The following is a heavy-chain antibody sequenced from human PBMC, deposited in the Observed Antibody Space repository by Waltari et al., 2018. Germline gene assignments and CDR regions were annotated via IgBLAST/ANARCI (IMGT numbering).Heavy chain of an antibody. CDR1: GGPVSSVG. Sequence: QVQLVQSGAEVKQPGSSGKVSGKSSGGPVSSVGLHWLRQAPGQGLEWMGKIIPMPGITDYEQKVQGRLRITADRSTTTGYMELRSLGSEDTAIYYCARRVSTKGAFEVWGRGTLVTVSP. CDR2: IIPMPGIT. J-gene: IGHJ3*01. CDR3: ARRVSTKGAFEV. D-gene: IGHD5-12*01. V-gene: IGHV1-69*02.